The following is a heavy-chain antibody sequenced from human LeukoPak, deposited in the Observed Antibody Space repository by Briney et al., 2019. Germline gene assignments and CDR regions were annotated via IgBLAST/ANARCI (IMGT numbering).Heavy chain of an antibody. V-gene: IGHV4-34*01. CDR2: INHSGST. Sequence: SETLSLTCAVYGGSFSGYYWSRIRQPPGKGLEWIGEINHSGSTNYNPSLKSRVTISVDTSKNQFSLKLSSVTAADTAVYYCARGRYYYGSGSYYNVGWFDPWGQGTLVTVSS. D-gene: IGHD3-10*01. CDR3: ARGRYYYGSGSYYNVGWFDP. J-gene: IGHJ5*02. CDR1: GGSFSGYY.